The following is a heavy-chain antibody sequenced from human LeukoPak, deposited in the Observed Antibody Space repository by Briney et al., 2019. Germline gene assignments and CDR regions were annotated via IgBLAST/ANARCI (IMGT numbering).Heavy chain of an antibody. Sequence: ASVKVSCKASGYTFTRYGLSWVRQAPGQGLEGMGWISAYNGNTNYAQKLQGRVTMTTDTSPRTAYMELRSLRSDDTAVYYCARGRYAFVVCDYWGQGTLVTVSS. V-gene: IGHV1-18*01. CDR1: GYTFTRYG. CDR3: ARGRYAFVVCDY. J-gene: IGHJ4*02. CDR2: ISAYNGNT. D-gene: IGHD3-9*01.